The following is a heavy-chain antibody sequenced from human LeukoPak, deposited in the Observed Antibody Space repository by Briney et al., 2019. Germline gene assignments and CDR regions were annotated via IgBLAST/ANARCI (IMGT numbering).Heavy chain of an antibody. J-gene: IGHJ3*02. CDR1: GFIFSSYS. Sequence: GGSLRLSCAASGFIFSSYSMNWVRQAPGKGLEWVSSISSSSSYIYYADSVKGRFTISRDNAKNSLYLQMNSLRAEDTAVYYCARDLRWNSYGPYDAFDIWGQGTMVTVSS. CDR3: ARDLRWNSYGPYDAFDI. V-gene: IGHV3-21*01. CDR2: ISSSSSYI. D-gene: IGHD5-18*01.